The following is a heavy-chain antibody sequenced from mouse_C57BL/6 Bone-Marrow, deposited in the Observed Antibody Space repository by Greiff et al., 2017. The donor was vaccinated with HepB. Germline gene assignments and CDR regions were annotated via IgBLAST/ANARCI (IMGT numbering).Heavy chain of an antibody. J-gene: IGHJ2*01. CDR2: IDPETGGT. Sequence: SGAELVRPGASVTLSCKASGYTFTDYEMHWVKQTPVHGLEWIGAIDPETGGTAYNQKFKGKAILTAAKSSSTAYMELRSLTSEDSAVYYCTRYGASLYGNYVFDYWGQGTTLTVSS. D-gene: IGHD2-1*01. CDR1: GYTFTDYE. CDR3: TRYGASLYGNYVFDY. V-gene: IGHV1-15*01.